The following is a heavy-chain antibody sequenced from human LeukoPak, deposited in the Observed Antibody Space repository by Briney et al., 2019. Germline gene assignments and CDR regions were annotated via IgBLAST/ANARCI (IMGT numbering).Heavy chain of an antibody. CDR3: ARDRVGHFDY. CDR2: ISYDGSNK. V-gene: IGHV3-30-3*01. Sequence: GGSLRLSCAASGFTFNSYAMHWVRQAPGKGLEWVAVISYDGSNKYYADSVKGRFTISRDNSKNTLYLQMNSLRAEDTAVYYCARDRVGHFDYWGQGTLVTVSS. CDR1: GFTFNSYA. J-gene: IGHJ4*02. D-gene: IGHD3/OR15-3a*01.